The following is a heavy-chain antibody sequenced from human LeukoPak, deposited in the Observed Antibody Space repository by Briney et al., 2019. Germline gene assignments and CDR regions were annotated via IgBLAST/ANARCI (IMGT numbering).Heavy chain of an antibody. Sequence: GGSLRLSCAASGFTFSSYAMSWVRQAPGKGLEWVSAISGSGGSTYYEDSVKGRFTISRDNSKNTLYLQMNSLRAEDTAVYYCAKLVGAWCGELFDDYWGQGTLVTVSS. CDR2: ISGSGGST. D-gene: IGHD3-10*01. CDR3: AKLVGAWCGELFDDY. V-gene: IGHV3-23*01. J-gene: IGHJ4*02. CDR1: GFTFSSYA.